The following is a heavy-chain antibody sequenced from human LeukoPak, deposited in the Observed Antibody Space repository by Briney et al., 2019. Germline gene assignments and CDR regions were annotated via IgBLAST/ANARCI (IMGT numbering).Heavy chain of an antibody. J-gene: IGHJ4*02. Sequence: ASVKVSCKASGYTFTSYGISWVRQAPGQGLEWMGWISAYNGNTNYAQKLQGRVTMTTDTSTSTAYMELRSLRSDDTAVYYCVRDRAEVWSGIAVAGTRLLDYWGQGTLVTVSS. CDR3: VRDRAEVWSGIAVAGTRLLDY. D-gene: IGHD6-19*01. CDR1: GYTFTSYG. V-gene: IGHV1-18*01. CDR2: ISAYNGNT.